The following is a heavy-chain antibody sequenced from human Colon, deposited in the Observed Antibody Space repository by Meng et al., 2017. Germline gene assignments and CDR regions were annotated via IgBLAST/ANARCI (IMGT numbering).Heavy chain of an antibody. Sequence: QVHLQESGPGLVKPSATLSCTCAVSGASIRSATFWTWFRKTPGKGLEWIGEYYYGGSTSYNPSFSSRANISLDKSKNQFSLQLDSVTAADTATYYCASSSGWWRLDSWGQGTLVTVSS. D-gene: IGHD6-19*01. V-gene: IGHV4-4*02. CDR2: YYYGGST. J-gene: IGHJ4*02. CDR1: GASIRSATF. CDR3: ASSSGWWRLDS.